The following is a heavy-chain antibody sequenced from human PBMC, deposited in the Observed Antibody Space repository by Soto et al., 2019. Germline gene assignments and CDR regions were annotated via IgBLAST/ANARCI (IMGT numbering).Heavy chain of an antibody. CDR3: ARGRGSGSSWHYYYYGMDV. J-gene: IGHJ6*02. CDR2: VYYTGRT. Sequence: SETLSLTCSVSVGSLGSSNYYWGWIRQPPGKGLEWIGSVYYTGRTYDNPSLKSRVTISVDTSKNQFSLKLSSVTAADTAVYYCARGRGSGSSWHYYYYGMDVWGQGTTVTVSS. V-gene: IGHV4-39*07. CDR1: VGSLGSSNYY. D-gene: IGHD6-13*01.